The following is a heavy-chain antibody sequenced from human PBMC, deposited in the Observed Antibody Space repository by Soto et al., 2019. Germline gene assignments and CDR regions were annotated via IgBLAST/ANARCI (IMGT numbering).Heavy chain of an antibody. V-gene: IGHV1-18*04. CDR1: GYTFTSYG. Sequence: APVKVSCKASGYTFTSYGISWVRQAPGQGLEWMGWICAYNGNTNYAQKLQGRVTMTTDTSTSTAYMELRSLRSDDTAVYYCATSDILTGYYYFDYWGQGTLVTVSS. J-gene: IGHJ4*02. D-gene: IGHD3-9*01. CDR3: ATSDILTGYYYFDY. CDR2: ICAYNGNT.